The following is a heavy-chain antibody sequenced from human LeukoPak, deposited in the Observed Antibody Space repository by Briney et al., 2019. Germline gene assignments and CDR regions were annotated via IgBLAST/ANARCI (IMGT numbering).Heavy chain of an antibody. CDR3: ARAKYDSSGYYFSY. CDR1: GFTFSSYS. CDR2: ISSSSINI. J-gene: IGHJ4*02. Sequence: GGSLRLSCAASGFTFSSYSMNWVRQAPGKGLEWVSSISSSSINIYYADSVKGRFTISRDNAKNSLYLQMNSLRAEDTAVYYCARAKYDSSGYYFSYWGQGTLVTVSS. D-gene: IGHD3-22*01. V-gene: IGHV3-21*01.